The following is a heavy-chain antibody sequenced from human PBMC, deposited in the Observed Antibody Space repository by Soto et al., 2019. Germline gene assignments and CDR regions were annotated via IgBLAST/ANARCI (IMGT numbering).Heavy chain of an antibody. D-gene: IGHD3-3*01. CDR2: INHSGST. J-gene: IGHJ3*02. CDR1: GGSFSGYY. V-gene: IGHV4-34*01. CDR3: ASWDFWSGYPLDDAFDI. Sequence: SETLSLTCAVYGGSFSGYYWSWIRQPPGKGLEWIGEINHSGSTNYNPSLKSRVTISVDTSKNQFSLKLSSVTAADTAVYYCASWDFWSGYPLDDAFDIWGQGTMVTVSS.